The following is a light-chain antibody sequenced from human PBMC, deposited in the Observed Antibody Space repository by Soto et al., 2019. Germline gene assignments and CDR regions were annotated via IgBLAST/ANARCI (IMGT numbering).Light chain of an antibody. CDR3: QQRSNWPPQIT. J-gene: IGKJ5*01. CDR1: QTVSKNS. Sequence: EGATLSCRASQTVSKNSLAWYHQKPGQAPRLLIYAASTRATGIPDRFSGSGSGTDFTLTISRLEPEDFAVYYCQQRSNWPPQITFGQGTRLEI. V-gene: IGKV3D-20*02. CDR2: AAS.